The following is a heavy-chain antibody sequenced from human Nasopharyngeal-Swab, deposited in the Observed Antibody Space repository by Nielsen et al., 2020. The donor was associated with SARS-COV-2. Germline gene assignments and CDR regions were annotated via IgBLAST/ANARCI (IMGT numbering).Heavy chain of an antibody. CDR1: GGSFSGYY. V-gene: IGHV4-34*01. D-gene: IGHD1-26*01. CDR3: AHYSSGSLSSPRGRGYFDY. Sequence: SETLSLTCAVYGGSFSGYYWSWIRQPPGKGLEWIGEINHSGSTNYNPSLKSRVTISEDTSKNQFSLKLSSVTAAETAVYYCAHYSSGSLSSPRGRGYFDYWGQGTLVTVSS. CDR2: INHSGST. J-gene: IGHJ4*02.